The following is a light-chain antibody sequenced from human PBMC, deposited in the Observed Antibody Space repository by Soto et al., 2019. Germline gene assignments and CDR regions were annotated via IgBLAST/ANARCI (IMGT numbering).Light chain of an antibody. CDR1: QSVSRC. CDR2: DAS. CDR3: QQSINWPPGT. V-gene: IGKV3-11*01. J-gene: IGKJ1*01. Sequence: EIVLTHAPVKLALPQLETATISFMTSQSVSRCVAWYQQKPGQAPRLLIYDASKRAPGIPARFTGSGSGTDFTLTISSLEPEDFAFYYCQQSINWPPGTCGQGTTVAI.